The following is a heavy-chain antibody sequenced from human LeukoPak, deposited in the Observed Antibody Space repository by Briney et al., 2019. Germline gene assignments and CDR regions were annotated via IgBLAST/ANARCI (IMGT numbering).Heavy chain of an antibody. Sequence: PSQTLSLTCTVSGGSISSGGYYWIWIRQHPGKGLEWIGYIYYSGSTYYNPSLKSRVTISVDTSKNQFSLKLSSVTAADTAVYYCARTMEWELGYFDYWGQGTLVTVSS. V-gene: IGHV4-31*03. CDR2: IYYSGST. CDR1: GGSISSGGYY. J-gene: IGHJ4*02. D-gene: IGHD1-26*01. CDR3: ARTMEWELGYFDY.